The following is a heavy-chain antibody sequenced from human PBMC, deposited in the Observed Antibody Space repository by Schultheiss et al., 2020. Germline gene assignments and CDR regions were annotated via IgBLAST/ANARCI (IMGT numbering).Heavy chain of an antibody. D-gene: IGHD3-22*01. Sequence: SETLSLTCAVSGGSISSGGYSWSWIRQPPGKGLEWIGYIYYSGSTNYNPSLKSRVTISVDTSKNQFSLKLSSVTAADTAVYYCASGFIGGGSGYQDDYWGQGTLVTVSS. V-gene: IGHV4-61*08. CDR2: IYYSGST. CDR3: ASGFIGGGSGYQDDY. CDR1: GGSISSGGYS. J-gene: IGHJ4*02.